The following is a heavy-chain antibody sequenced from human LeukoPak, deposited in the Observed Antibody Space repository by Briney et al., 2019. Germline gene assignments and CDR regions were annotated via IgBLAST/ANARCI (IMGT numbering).Heavy chain of an antibody. CDR1: GFTFSSYW. CDR2: IKQDGSEK. D-gene: IGHD3-9*01. Sequence: PGGSLRLSCAASGFTFSSYWMSWVRQAPGKGLEWVANIKQDGSEKYYVDSVKGRFTISRDNSKNTLYLQMNSLRAEDTAVYYCVRSNLRYFDWLVSYWGQGTLVTVSS. J-gene: IGHJ4*02. CDR3: VRSNLRYFDWLVSY. V-gene: IGHV3-7*01.